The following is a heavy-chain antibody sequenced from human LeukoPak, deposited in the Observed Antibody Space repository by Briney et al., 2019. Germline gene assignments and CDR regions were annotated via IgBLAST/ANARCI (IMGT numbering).Heavy chain of an antibody. D-gene: IGHD3-10*01. V-gene: IGHV4-39*07. CDR3: ARGLWFGDENPPYFDY. J-gene: IGHJ4*02. Sequence: SETLSLTCAVSGASISGSGYYLGWIRQPPGKGLEWIGNIYYTGSTYYNASLQSRVTISIDTSKNQFSLKLSSVTAADTAVYYCARGLWFGDENPPYFDYWGQGTLVTVSS. CDR2: IYYTGST. CDR1: GASISGSGYY.